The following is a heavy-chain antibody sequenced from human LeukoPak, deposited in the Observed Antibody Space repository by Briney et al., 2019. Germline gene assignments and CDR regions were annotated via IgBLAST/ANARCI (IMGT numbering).Heavy chain of an antibody. D-gene: IGHD6-13*01. J-gene: IGHJ6*03. CDR2: IKEDSSEI. Sequence: GGSLRLSCAVPGFSFNVYWMTWVRQAPGKGLEWVANIKEDSSEIYYGDSVKGRFTISRDNAKNTLYLQMNNLRAEDTAVYYCAREEAYSTTWQYYYYYYMDVWGKGTTVTVSS. CDR1: GFSFNVYW. V-gene: IGHV3-7*01. CDR3: AREEAYSTTWQYYYYYYMDV.